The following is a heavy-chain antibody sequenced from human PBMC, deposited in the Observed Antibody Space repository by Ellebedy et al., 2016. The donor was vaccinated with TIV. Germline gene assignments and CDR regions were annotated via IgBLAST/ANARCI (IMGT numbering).Heavy chain of an antibody. J-gene: IGHJ3*02. V-gene: IGHV3-48*04. CDR2: ISSSGTM. Sequence: GESLKISCTASGFTFSSYSMNWVRQAPGKGLEWISYISSSGTMYYADSVKGRFTISRDNAKNSLYLQMNSLRAEDTAVYYCAREDTMVRGVNDAFDIWGQGTMVTVSS. D-gene: IGHD3-10*01. CDR3: AREDTMVRGVNDAFDI. CDR1: GFTFSSYS.